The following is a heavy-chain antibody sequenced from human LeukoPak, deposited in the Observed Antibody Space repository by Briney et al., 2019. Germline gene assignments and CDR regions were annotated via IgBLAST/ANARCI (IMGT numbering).Heavy chain of an antibody. CDR1: GYTFTGYH. V-gene: IGHV1-2*02. J-gene: IGHJ4*02. CDR2: INPDSGGT. Sequence: GASVKVSCKASGYTFTGYHMHWVRQAPGQGLEWMGWINPDSGGTDYAQKFQGRVTMTRDTSISTAYMELSRLRSDDTAVYYCARGLRQQLTYLDYWGQGTLVTVSS. D-gene: IGHD6-13*01. CDR3: ARGLRQQLTYLDY.